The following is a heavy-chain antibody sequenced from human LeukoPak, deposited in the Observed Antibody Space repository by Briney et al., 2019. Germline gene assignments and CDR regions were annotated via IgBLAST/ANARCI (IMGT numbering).Heavy chain of an antibody. D-gene: IGHD3-10*01. CDR1: GGTFSSYA. CDR2: IIPIFGTA. J-gene: IGHJ4*02. Sequence: SVKVSCKASGGTFSSYAISWVRQAPGQGLEWMGRIIPIFGTANYAQKFQGRVTITTDESTSTAYMELSSLRSEDTAVYYCASRVRGDYYFHYWGQGTLVTVSS. V-gene: IGHV1-69*05. CDR3: ASRVRGDYYFHY.